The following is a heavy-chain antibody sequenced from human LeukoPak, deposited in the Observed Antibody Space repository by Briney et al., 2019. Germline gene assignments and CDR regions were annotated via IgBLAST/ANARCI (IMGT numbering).Heavy chain of an antibody. D-gene: IGHD3-10*01. CDR2: ISWNSGNI. V-gene: IGHV3-9*01. CDR1: GFTFDDYA. Sequence: PGRSLRLSCAASGFTFDDYAMHWVRQAPGKGLEWVSGISWNSGNIGYADSVKGRFTISRDNAKNSLYLQMNSLRAEDTALYYCTKDTNNNHVGVFDYWGQGTLVTVYS. CDR3: TKDTNNNHVGVFDY. J-gene: IGHJ4*02.